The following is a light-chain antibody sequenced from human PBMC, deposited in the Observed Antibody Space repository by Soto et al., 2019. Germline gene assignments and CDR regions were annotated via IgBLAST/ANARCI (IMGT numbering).Light chain of an antibody. Sequence: DIQMTQSPSTLSASLGDRVTITSRASQTINNYLNWYQQKPGKAPKCLIYGASSLQSGVSSRFSGRGSGTDYTLTISSLQPEDFATYFCQQSYDSPPTFGGGTKVDI. CDR1: QTINNY. CDR3: QQSYDSPPT. J-gene: IGKJ4*01. V-gene: IGKV1-39*01. CDR2: GAS.